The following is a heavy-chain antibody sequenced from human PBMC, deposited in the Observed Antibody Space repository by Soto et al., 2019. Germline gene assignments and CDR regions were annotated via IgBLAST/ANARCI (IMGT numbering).Heavy chain of an antibody. D-gene: IGHD3-22*01. Sequence: GASVKVSCKASGVTFSSYAISWVRQAPGQGLEWMGGIIPIFGTANYAQKFQGRVTITADESTSTAYMELSSLRSEDTAVYYCARVRYYDSSGYYGREDYWGQGTLVTV. J-gene: IGHJ4*02. CDR2: IIPIFGTA. V-gene: IGHV1-69*13. CDR3: ARVRYYDSSGYYGREDY. CDR1: GVTFSSYA.